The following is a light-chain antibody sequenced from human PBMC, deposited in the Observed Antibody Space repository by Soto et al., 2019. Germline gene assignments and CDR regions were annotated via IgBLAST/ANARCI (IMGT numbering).Light chain of an antibody. J-gene: IGKJ3*01. CDR2: DAS. CDR3: QQRSSWPFT. CDR1: QSISSW. Sequence: DIQMTQSPSTLSASVGDRVTITCRASQSISSWLAWYQQKPGKAPKLLIYDASSLESGVPSRFSGSGSGTDFTLSISSLEPEDFAVYYCQQRSSWPFTFGPGTKVDIK. V-gene: IGKV1-5*01.